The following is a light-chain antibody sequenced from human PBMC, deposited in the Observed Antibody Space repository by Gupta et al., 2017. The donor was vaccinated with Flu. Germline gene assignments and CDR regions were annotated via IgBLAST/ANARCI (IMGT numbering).Light chain of an antibody. Sequence: DIQMTQSPPTLSASVGDRVTISCRASQCIDRWLTWYQQKPGKAPKLLIYTASTLQDGVPSRFSGSGSETEFTLIISNLQPDDFATYYCQQYDSYPLTFGHGTKVEI. CDR3: QQYDSYPLT. J-gene: IGKJ1*01. V-gene: IGKV1-5*03. CDR1: QCIDRW. CDR2: TAS.